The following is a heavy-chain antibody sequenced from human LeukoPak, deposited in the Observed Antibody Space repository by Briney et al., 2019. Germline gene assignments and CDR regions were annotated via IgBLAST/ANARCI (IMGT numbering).Heavy chain of an antibody. CDR1: GFTFSNYA. CDR2: ISGSGVGT. Sequence: GGSLRLSCAASGFTFSNYAMSWVRQAPGKGLEWVSTISGSGVGTYYADSVKGQFTISRDNSKNTLYLQMNSLRAEDTAVYYCAKEEWLLAVYFDYWGQGTLVTVSS. CDR3: AKEEWLLAVYFDY. J-gene: IGHJ4*02. V-gene: IGHV3-23*01. D-gene: IGHD3-3*01.